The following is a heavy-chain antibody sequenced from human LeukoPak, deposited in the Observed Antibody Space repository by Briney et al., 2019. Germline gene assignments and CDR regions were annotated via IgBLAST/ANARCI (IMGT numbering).Heavy chain of an antibody. CDR3: GRTVVYFDY. D-gene: IGHD2-15*01. V-gene: IGHV6-1*01. J-gene: IGHJ4*02. CDR1: GDSVSNKDAA. Sequence: PSQTLSLTCAISGDSVSNKDAAWNWIRESPSRGLEWLGRTFYRSKWYNDYAVSVKGRIIVSADTSKNQFSLHLNSVTPDDTAVYYCGRTVVYFDYWGQGILVTVSS. CDR2: TFYRSKWYN.